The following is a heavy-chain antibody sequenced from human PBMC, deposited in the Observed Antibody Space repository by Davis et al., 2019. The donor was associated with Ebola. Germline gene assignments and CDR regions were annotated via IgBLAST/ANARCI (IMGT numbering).Heavy chain of an antibody. V-gene: IGHV3-23*01. CDR1: GFTFSSYA. CDR2: ISGSGGST. Sequence: GESLKISCAASGFTFSSYAMSWVRQAPGKGLEWVSAISGSGGSTYYADSVKGRFTISRDNSKNTLYLQMNSLRAEDTAVYYCAKDHLRYCSSTSCLYSDYWGQGTLVTVSS. J-gene: IGHJ4*02. D-gene: IGHD2-2*01. CDR3: AKDHLRYCSSTSCLYSDY.